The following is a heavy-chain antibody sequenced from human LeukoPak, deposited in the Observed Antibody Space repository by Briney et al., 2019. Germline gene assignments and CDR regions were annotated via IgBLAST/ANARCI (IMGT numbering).Heavy chain of an antibody. CDR3: ARDTYYDFWSGYYATDVYYYGMDV. D-gene: IGHD3-3*01. Sequence: GRSLRLSCAASGFTFSSYAMHWVRQAPGKGLEWVAVISYDGSNKYYADSVKGRFTISRDNSKNTLYLQMNSLRAEDTAVYYCARDTYYDFWSGYYATDVYYYGMDVWGQGTTVTVSS. J-gene: IGHJ6*02. CDR2: ISYDGSNK. CDR1: GFTFSSYA. V-gene: IGHV3-30-3*01.